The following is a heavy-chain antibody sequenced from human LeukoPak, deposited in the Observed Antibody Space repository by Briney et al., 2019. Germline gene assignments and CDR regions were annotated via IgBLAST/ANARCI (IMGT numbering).Heavy chain of an antibody. V-gene: IGHV3-48*04. D-gene: IGHD3-16*02. CDR2: IISSSSSI. CDR1: GFTFSSYS. J-gene: IGHJ4*02. CDR3: AINPNGFTFGGVIVYYFDY. Sequence: TGGSLRLSCAASGFTFSSYSMNWVRQAPGKGLESVSYIISSSSSIYYADSVKGRFTISRDNAKNSLYLQMNSLRAEDTAVYYCAINPNGFTFGGVIVYYFDYWGQGTLVTVSS.